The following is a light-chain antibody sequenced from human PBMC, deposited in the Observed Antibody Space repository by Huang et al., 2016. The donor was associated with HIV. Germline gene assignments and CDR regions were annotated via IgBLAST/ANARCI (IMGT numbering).Light chain of an antibody. J-gene: IGKJ4*01. Sequence: EIVMTQSPAPLSVSPGERVTISCRANRGVSTNLAWYQQRPGQAPRLLIYGSSTRAPGIPARFSGSGSGTDFSLTISSLQSEDFALYYCHQYNNWLLSFGGGTRVDI. V-gene: IGKV3-15*01. CDR3: HQYNNWLLS. CDR2: GSS. CDR1: RGVSTN.